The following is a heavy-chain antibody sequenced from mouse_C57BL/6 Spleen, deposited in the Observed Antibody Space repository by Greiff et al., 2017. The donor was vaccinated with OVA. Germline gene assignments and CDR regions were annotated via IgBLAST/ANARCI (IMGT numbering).Heavy chain of an antibody. V-gene: IGHV5-17*01. CDR1: GFTFSDYG. CDR3: ARTGALDY. J-gene: IGHJ4*01. CDR2: ISSGSSSI. Sequence: EVQLVESGGGLVKPGGSLKLSCAASGFTFSDYGMHWVRQAPEKGLEWVAYISSGSSSIYYADTVKGRFTISRDNAKNTLFLQMTSLRSEDAAIYYCARTGALDYWGPGTSVTVSS.